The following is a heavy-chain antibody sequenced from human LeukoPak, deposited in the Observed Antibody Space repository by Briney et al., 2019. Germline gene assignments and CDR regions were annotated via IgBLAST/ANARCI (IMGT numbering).Heavy chain of an antibody. J-gene: IGHJ4*02. CDR1: GGTFSSYA. CDR3: ARDRIAVAVVYYFDY. Sequence: ASVKVSCKASGGTFSSYAISWVRQAPGQGLEWMGRIIPIFGTANYAQKFQGRVTITTDESTSTAYMELSSLRSEDTAVYYCARDRIAVAVVYYFDYWGQGTLVTVSS. V-gene: IGHV1-69*05. CDR2: IIPIFGTA. D-gene: IGHD6-19*01.